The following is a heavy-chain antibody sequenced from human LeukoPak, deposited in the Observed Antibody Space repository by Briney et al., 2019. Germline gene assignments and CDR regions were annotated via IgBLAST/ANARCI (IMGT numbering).Heavy chain of an antibody. CDR1: GDSISSSGSY. CDR2: ISYSGST. Sequence: PSETLSLSCTVSGDSISSSGSYWGWIRQPPGKGLEWIVTISYSGSTYYNPSLKSRVTISVDTSKNQFSLKLNSMTAADTAVYYCARHFDFWGQGTLVTVSS. CDR3: ARHFDF. V-gene: IGHV4-39*01. J-gene: IGHJ4*02.